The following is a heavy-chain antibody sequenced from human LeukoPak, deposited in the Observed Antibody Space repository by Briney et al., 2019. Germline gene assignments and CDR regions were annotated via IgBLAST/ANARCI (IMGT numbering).Heavy chain of an antibody. CDR3: ARHSSYYGNFDY. J-gene: IGHJ4*02. D-gene: IGHD3-10*01. CDR2: IYHSGSS. V-gene: IGHV4-39*01. CDR1: GGSISSSSYY. Sequence: SETLSLTCTVSGGSISSSSYYWGWIRQPPAKGLEWIGSIYHSGSSYYNPSLKSRVTISVDTSKNQFSLKLSSVTAADTAVYYCARHSSYYGNFDYWGQGTLVTVSS.